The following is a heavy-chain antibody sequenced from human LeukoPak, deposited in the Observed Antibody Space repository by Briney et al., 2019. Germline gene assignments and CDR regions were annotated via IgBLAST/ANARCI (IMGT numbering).Heavy chain of an antibody. Sequence: ASVKVSCKASGYTFTSYGISWVRQAPGQGLEWMGWISAYNGNTNYAQKLQGRVTMTTDTSTSTAYMELRSLRSDDTAVYYCARDSRGYYDFWSGYRVGEDIDAWGKGTTVTVSS. V-gene: IGHV1-18*01. D-gene: IGHD3-3*01. CDR2: ISAYNGNT. CDR1: GYTFTSYG. J-gene: IGHJ6*03. CDR3: ARDSRGYYDFWSGYRVGEDIDA.